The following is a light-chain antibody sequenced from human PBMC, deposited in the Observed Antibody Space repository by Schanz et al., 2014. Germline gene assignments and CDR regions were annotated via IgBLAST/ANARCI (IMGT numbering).Light chain of an antibody. CDR1: SSDVGGYNY. CDR3: AAWDDSLHGWV. Sequence: QSALTQPPSASGSPGQSVTISCTGTSSDVGGYNYVSWYQQHPGKAPKLMIYEVSKRPSGVPDRFSGSKSGTSASLAISGLQSEDEADYHCAAWDDSLHGWVFGGGTKLT. J-gene: IGLJ3*02. CDR2: EVS. V-gene: IGLV2-8*01.